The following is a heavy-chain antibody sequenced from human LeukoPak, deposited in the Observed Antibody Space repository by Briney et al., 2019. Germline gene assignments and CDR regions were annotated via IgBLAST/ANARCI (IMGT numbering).Heavy chain of an antibody. CDR3: ARQGSNSGWYVDY. Sequence: GASLQISCKGSGSIFTSYWISWVRQLPGRGLEWMGIIYPGDSDTRYSPSFQGQVTISADKSVSTVYLQWGSLKASDTAMYYCARQGSNSGWYVDYWGQGTLVTVSS. CDR1: GSIFTSYW. CDR2: IYPGDSDT. V-gene: IGHV5-51*01. J-gene: IGHJ4*02. D-gene: IGHD6-19*01.